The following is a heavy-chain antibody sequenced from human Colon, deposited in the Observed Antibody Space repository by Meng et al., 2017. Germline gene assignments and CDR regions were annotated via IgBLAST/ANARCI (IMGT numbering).Heavy chain of an antibody. CDR2: ISGLDDTT. V-gene: IGHV3-23*04. Sequence: EVQLVESGGGLVQPGGSLRLSCAASGFSFSDYFMDWVRQAPGKGLEWVSAISGLDDTTYYADSVKGRFTISRENSNNTLFLQMNSLRAEDTALYYCGRGHFGLDYWGPGTLVTVSS. D-gene: IGHD3-10*01. CDR3: GRGHFGLDY. CDR1: GFSFSDYF. J-gene: IGHJ4*02.